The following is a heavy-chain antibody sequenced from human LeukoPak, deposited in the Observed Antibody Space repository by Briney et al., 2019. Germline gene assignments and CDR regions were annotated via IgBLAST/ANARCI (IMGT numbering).Heavy chain of an antibody. V-gene: IGHV4-59*01. D-gene: IGHD3-22*01. Sequence: PSETLSLTCAVSGGSISSYYWSWIRQPPGKGLEWIGYIYYNGNTNYNPSLKSRVTISVDTSKNQFSLKLSSVTAADTAVYYCARGDYYDSSGYLDAFDIWGQGTMVTVSS. J-gene: IGHJ3*02. CDR3: ARGDYYDSSGYLDAFDI. CDR2: IYYNGNT. CDR1: GGSISSYY.